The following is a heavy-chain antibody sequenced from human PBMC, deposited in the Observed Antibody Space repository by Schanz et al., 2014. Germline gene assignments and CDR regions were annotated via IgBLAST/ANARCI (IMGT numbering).Heavy chain of an antibody. V-gene: IGHV3-NL1*01. D-gene: IGHD3-9*01. CDR1: GFTLSSYG. J-gene: IGHJ5*02. CDR2: IYIGGNT. Sequence: QVRLVESGGGVVQPGRSLRLSCAASGFTLSSYGMHWVRQAPGKGLEWVSFIYIGGNTYYADSVKGRFTISRDNSKNTVYIQMNSLRAEDTAVYYCAKAADWPVTRFDPWGQGTLVTVSS. CDR3: AKAADWPVTRFDP.